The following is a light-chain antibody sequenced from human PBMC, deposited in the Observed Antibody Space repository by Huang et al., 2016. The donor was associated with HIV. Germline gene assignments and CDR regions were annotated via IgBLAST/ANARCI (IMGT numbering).Light chain of an antibody. CDR1: QSVSKN. Sequence: EIVMTQSPATLSVSPGDRVTLSCRASQSVSKNLAWYQQRPGQSPRLLVYGASTRAIGIPPRFRGSGSGTEFTLTINSLQSEDFAVYFCQQYNNWPRGTFGQGTKLEIK. V-gene: IGKV3-15*01. CDR3: QQYNNWPRGT. J-gene: IGKJ2*01. CDR2: GAS.